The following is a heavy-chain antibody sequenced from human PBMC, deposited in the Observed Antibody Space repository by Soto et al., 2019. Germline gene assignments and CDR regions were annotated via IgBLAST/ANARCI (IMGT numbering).Heavy chain of an antibody. V-gene: IGHV4-34*01. CDR3: ARDGQEGMDV. Sequence: PSETLSLTCDVYGGSFSDYIWTWIRQTPGKGLQWIGQINHSGSANYNPSLKSRVTISVDTSKNQFSLKLSSVTAADTAVYYCARDGQEGMDVWGQGTTVTVSS. CDR2: INHSGSA. CDR1: GGSFSDYI. J-gene: IGHJ6*02.